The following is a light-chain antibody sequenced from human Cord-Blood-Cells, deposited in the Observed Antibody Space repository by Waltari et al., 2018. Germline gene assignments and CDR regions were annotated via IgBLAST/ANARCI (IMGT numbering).Light chain of an antibody. CDR1: SSDVGGYNY. V-gene: IGLV2-14*01. CDR3: SSYTSSSTLG. J-gene: IGLJ2*01. Sequence: QSALTQPASVSGSPGQSITISCTGPSSDVGGYNYVSWYHQHPGKAPKLMIFEVSNRPSGVSNRFSGSKSGNTASLTISGLQAEDEADYYCSSYTSSSTLGFGGGTKLTVL. CDR2: EVS.